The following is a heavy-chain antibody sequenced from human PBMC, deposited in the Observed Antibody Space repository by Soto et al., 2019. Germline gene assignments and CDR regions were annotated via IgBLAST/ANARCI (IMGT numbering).Heavy chain of an antibody. CDR1: GVSTRGSEW. V-gene: IGHV4-4*02. D-gene: IGHD3-3*01. CDR2: THASGPT. Sequence: QVQLQQSGPGLVKPSGTLSLTCAVSGVSTRGSEWWTWVRQAPGKGREWIAETHASGPTNYNPSLQSRVTISLDTSRSQLSLDLIAVTAADTAVYFCARDADFGPEDPKFWAFDLWGQGTMVMVSS. J-gene: IGHJ3*01. CDR3: ARDADFGPEDPKFWAFDL.